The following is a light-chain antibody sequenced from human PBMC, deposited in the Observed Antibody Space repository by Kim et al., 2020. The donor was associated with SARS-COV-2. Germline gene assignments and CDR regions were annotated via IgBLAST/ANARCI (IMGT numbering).Light chain of an antibody. J-gene: IGKJ4*01. V-gene: IGKV3-15*01. Sequence: GSPGERATLSCRASQSVRNNLAWYQQKPGQAPRLLIYAASTRATDIPGRFSGSGSGTEFTLTISSLQSEDFAVYYCQQYNDWPPSFGGGTKVEIK. CDR2: AAS. CDR1: QSVRNN. CDR3: QQYNDWPPS.